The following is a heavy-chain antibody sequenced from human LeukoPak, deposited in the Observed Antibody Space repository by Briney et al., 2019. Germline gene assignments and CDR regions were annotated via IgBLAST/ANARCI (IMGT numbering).Heavy chain of an antibody. D-gene: IGHD1-20*01. V-gene: IGHV3-30-3*01. CDR3: ARYNWNDVVDY. CDR2: ISYDGSNK. CDR1: GFTFSSYA. Sequence: PGGSLRLSCAASGFTFSSYAMHWVRQAPGKGLEWVAVISYDGSNKYYADSVKGRFTISRDNSKNTLYLQMNSLRAEDTAVYYCARYNWNDVVDYWGQGTLVTVSS. J-gene: IGHJ4*02.